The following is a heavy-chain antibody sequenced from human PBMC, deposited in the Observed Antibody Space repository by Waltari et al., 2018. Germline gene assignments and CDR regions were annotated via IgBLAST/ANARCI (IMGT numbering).Heavy chain of an antibody. J-gene: IGHJ5*02. CDR2: GVPSDSYN. D-gene: IGHD1-1*01. V-gene: IGHV5-10-1*03. CDR1: GYSFTSYW. Sequence: EVQLVQSGAEVKKPGESPRISCKGSGYSFTSYWISWVRQMPGKGLEWLGRGVPSDSYNNGSPSIHRHVRISTDKSISTASLQWSSRRASDTAMYYSAREGGKDNWCDPWGQGTLVTVSS. CDR3: AREGGKDNWCDP.